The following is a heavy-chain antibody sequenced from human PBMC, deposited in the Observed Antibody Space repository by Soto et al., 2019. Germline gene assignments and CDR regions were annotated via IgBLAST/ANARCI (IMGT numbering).Heavy chain of an antibody. J-gene: IGHJ6*02. CDR2: INHSGST. V-gene: IGHV4-34*01. CDR1: GGSFSGYY. Sequence: SETLSLTCAVYGGSFSGYYWSWIRQPPGKGLEWIGEINHSGSTNYNPSLKSRVTISVDTSKNQFSLKLSSVTATDTAVYYCARLGGQRTYYYYYGMDVWGQGTTVTVSS. D-gene: IGHD3-10*01. CDR3: ARLGGQRTYYYYYGMDV.